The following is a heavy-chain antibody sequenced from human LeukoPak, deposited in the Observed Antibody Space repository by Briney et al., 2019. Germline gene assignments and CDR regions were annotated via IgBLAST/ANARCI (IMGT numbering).Heavy chain of an antibody. CDR2: INWNGRIT. V-gene: IGHV3-20*04. CDR1: GFTFDDYA. CDR3: ARGSVQLWLRDTYYYMDV. J-gene: IGHJ6*03. Sequence: GGSLRLSCAASGFTFDDYAMNWVRQVPGRGLEWVSGINWNGRITEYADSVKDRFTISRQNTKNSLYLYMNNLGGEDTALYFCARGSVQLWLRDTYYYMDVWGKGTMVTASS. D-gene: IGHD5-18*01.